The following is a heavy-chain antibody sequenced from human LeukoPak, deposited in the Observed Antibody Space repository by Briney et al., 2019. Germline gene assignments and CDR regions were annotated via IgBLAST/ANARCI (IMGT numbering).Heavy chain of an antibody. Sequence: SETLSLTCAVYGGSFSGYYWSRIRQPPGKGLEWIGEINHSGSTNYNPSLKSRVTISVDTSKNQFSLKLSSVTAADTAVYYCARGVGLRVINWFDPWGQGTLVTVSS. CDR1: GGSFSGYY. CDR3: ARGVGLRVINWFDP. CDR2: INHSGST. J-gene: IGHJ5*02. V-gene: IGHV4-34*01. D-gene: IGHD3-16*02.